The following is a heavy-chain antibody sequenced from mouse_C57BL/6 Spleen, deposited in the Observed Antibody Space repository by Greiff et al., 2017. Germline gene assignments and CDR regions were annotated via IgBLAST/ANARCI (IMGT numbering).Heavy chain of an antibody. CDR3: ARESRAALDY. Sequence: EVKLQESGPGLVKPSQSLSLTCSVTGYSITSGYYWNWIRQFPGNKLEWMGYISYDGSNNYNPSLKNRISITRDTSKNQFFLKLNSVTTEDTATYYCARESRAALDYWGQGTTLTVSS. J-gene: IGHJ2*01. V-gene: IGHV3-6*01. CDR1: GYSITSGYY. CDR2: ISYDGSN.